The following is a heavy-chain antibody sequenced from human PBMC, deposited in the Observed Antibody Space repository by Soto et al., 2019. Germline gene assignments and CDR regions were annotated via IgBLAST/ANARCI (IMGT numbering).Heavy chain of an antibody. CDR1: GGSFSVYD. Sequence: LVTMSLTCSVYGGSFSVYDWSWILQQPGKGLEWIGEINHSGSTNYNPSLKSRVTISVDTSKNQFSLNLSSVTAADTAVYYCAGGRGRQQLVMSYYYGMDVWGQGTTVTVSS. V-gene: IGHV4-34*01. J-gene: IGHJ6*02. CDR2: INHSGST. D-gene: IGHD6-13*01. CDR3: AGGRGRQQLVMSYYYGMDV.